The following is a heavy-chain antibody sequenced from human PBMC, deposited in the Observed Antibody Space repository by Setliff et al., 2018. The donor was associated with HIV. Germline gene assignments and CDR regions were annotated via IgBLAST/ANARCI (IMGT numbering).Heavy chain of an antibody. J-gene: IGHJ4*02. CDR2: FDPEDGDA. CDR1: GYTLTDLS. V-gene: IGHV1-24*01. D-gene: IGHD6-19*01. CDR3: TTLKEQWLAEGGFDY. Sequence: ASVKVSCKVYGYTLTDLSMHWVRQVPGKGLEWMGRFDPEDGDAIYAEKFQGRVAMTEDTSTDRAYLELSSLRSEDTAVYYCTTLKEQWLAEGGFDYWGQGTLVTVSS.